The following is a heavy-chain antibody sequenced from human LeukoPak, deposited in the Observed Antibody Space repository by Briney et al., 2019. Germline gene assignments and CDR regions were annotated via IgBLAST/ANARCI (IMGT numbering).Heavy chain of an antibody. Sequence: SVKVSCKASGGTFSSYAISWLRKAPGQGLKWMGRIIPIFGIANYAQKFQGRVTITADKSTSTAYMELSSLRSEDTAVYYCARCSSTSCTQQTIGMDVWGQGTTVTVSS. D-gene: IGHD2-2*01. CDR1: GGTFSSYA. CDR2: IIPIFGIA. V-gene: IGHV1-69*04. CDR3: ARCSSTSCTQQTIGMDV. J-gene: IGHJ6*02.